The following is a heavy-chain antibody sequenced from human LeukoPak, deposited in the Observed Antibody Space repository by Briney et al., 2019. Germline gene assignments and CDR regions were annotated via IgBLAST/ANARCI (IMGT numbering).Heavy chain of an antibody. D-gene: IGHD3-22*01. CDR2: INPSSGGT. J-gene: IGHJ4*02. CDR3: ASTVDYYDSSGYPEAFDY. V-gene: IGHV1-2*02. Sequence: ASVKVSCKASGYTFTGYYMHWVRQAPGQGLEWMGWINPSSGGTNYAQKFQGRVTMTRDTSISTAYMELSRLRSDDTAVYYCASTVDYYDSSGYPEAFDYWGQGTLVTVSS. CDR1: GYTFTGYY.